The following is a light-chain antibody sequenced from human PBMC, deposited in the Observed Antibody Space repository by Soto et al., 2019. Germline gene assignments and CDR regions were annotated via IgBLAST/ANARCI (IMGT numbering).Light chain of an antibody. CDR2: EAS. Sequence: EIVMTQYPATLSVSPGEGATLSCRASQSVSNNLAWYQQKPGQAPRLLIYEASTRATGVPDRFSGRGYGREFTLTISSLQSEDFAVYYCQQYIYWPWTFGQGTKVDIK. CDR3: QQYIYWPWT. V-gene: IGKV3-15*01. J-gene: IGKJ1*01. CDR1: QSVSNN.